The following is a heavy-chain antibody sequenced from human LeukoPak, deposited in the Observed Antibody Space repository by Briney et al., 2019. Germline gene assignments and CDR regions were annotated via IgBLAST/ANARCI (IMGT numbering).Heavy chain of an antibody. CDR1: GFTFNNYW. CDR3: AGEISSGCYDY. J-gene: IGHJ4*02. CDR2: INSDGSST. D-gene: IGHD6-19*01. Sequence: GGPLRLSCAASGFTFNNYWMHWVRQAPGKGLVWVSRINSDGSSTSYADSVKGRFTISRDNAKNTLYLQMNSLRAEDTAVYYCAGEISSGCYDYWGQGTLVTVSS. V-gene: IGHV3-74*01.